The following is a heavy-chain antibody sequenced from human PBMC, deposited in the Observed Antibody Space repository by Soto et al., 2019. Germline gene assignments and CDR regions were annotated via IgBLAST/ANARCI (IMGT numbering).Heavy chain of an antibody. CDR2: IKSKSNGGTT. Sequence: EVQLVESGGGLVKPGGSLRLSCAASGFKFNYAWMNWVRQAPGKGLEWVGRIKSKSNGGTTDYAAPVKGRFTISRDDSKNALYLHMNSLKTEDTAVYYCGKVIDYYYDNMDVWGKGTTVTVSS. J-gene: IGHJ6*03. CDR1: GFKFNYAW. V-gene: IGHV3-15*01. CDR3: GKVIDYYYDNMDV.